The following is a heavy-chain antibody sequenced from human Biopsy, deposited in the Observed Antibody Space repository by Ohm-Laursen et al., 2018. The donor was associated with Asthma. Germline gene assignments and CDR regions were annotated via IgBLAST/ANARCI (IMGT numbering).Heavy chain of an antibody. D-gene: IGHD4-23*01. V-gene: IGHV1-69*13. CDR2: IIPIFGTS. CDR3: AREVSTVGYGYYYFAMDV. CDR1: AGMFGNYA. Sequence: GASVSASCKASAGMFGNYAISWVRQAPGQGLEWMGGIIPIFGTSNYAQKFQGRVTFTADEPTSSAYMELSSLRSEDSAVYYCAREVSTVGYGYYYFAMDVWGQGTTVTVSS. J-gene: IGHJ6*02.